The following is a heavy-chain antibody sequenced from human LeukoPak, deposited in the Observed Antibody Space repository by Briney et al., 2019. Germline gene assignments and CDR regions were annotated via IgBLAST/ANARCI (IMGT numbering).Heavy chain of an antibody. J-gene: IGHJ4*02. Sequence: SETLSLTCTVSGGSISNFYWSCIRQPPGKGLEWIGFIYSSGSTNYNPSLKSRVTISVDTSKNQFSLNLSSVTAADTAVYYCARVRDQRIDYWGQRTLVTVSS. D-gene: IGHD1-1*01. CDR2: IYSSGST. V-gene: IGHV4-59*01. CDR3: ARVRDQRIDY. CDR1: GGSISNFY.